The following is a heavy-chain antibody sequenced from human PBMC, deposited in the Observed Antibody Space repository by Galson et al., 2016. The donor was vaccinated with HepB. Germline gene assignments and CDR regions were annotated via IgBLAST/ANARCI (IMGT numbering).Heavy chain of an antibody. D-gene: IGHD6-19*01. J-gene: IGHJ3*02. CDR2: IYPGDSHT. CDR1: GYSFNTYW. V-gene: IGHV5-51*01. CDR3: ARHRKAEETVAGPDAFDI. Sequence: QSGAEVKKPGESLKISCRGSGYSFNTYWIGWVRQMPGKGLEWMGIIYPGDSHTIYSPSFQGQVTISADKSISTAYLQWSSLKASDTAMYYCARHRKAEETVAGPDAFDIWGQGTMVTVSS.